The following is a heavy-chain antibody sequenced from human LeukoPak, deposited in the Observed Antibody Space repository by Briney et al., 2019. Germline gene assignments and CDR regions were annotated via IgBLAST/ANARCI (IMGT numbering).Heavy chain of an antibody. J-gene: IGHJ5*02. CDR2: INPNSGGT. V-gene: IGHV1-2*02. Sequence: ASVKVSCKASGYTFTCYYMHWVRQAPGQGLEGRGWINPNSGGTKYAQKFQGRVTMTRDTSISTAYMEPSRLRSDDTAVYYCARPWPSWYNWFDPWGQGTLVTVSS. CDR3: ARPWPSWYNWFDP. CDR1: GYTFTCYY.